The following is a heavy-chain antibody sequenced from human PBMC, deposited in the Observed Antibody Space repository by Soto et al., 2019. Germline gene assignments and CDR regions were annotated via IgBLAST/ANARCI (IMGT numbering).Heavy chain of an antibody. CDR2: ISYDGSNK. V-gene: IGHV3-30*03. J-gene: IGHJ1*01. CDR3: AVPPYSSSWYGFFQH. CDR1: GFTFSSYG. D-gene: IGHD6-13*01. Sequence: QVQLVESGGGVVQPGRSLRLSCAASGFTFSSYGMHWVRQAPGKGLEWVAVISYDGSNKYYPDSVKGRFTISRDNSKNTLYLQMNSLRAEDTAVYYCAVPPYSSSWYGFFQHWGQGTLVTVSS.